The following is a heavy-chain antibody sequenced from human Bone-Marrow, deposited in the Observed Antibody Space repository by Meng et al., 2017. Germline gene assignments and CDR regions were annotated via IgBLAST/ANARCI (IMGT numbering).Heavy chain of an antibody. D-gene: IGHD3-22*01. CDR3: ARLEYYDSSGYYSGSLDY. CDR1: GYTFTSYG. J-gene: IGHJ4*02. V-gene: IGHV1-18*01. CDR2: ISAYNGNT. Sequence: ASVKVSCKASGYTFTSYGISWVRQAPGQGLEWMGWISAYNGNTNYAQKLQGRVTMTTDTSTSTAYMELRSLRSDDTAVYYCARLEYYDSSGYYSGSLDYWGQGTLVIVSS.